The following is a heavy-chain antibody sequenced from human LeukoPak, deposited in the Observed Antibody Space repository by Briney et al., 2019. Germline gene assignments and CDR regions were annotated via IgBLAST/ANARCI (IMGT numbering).Heavy chain of an antibody. D-gene: IGHD7-27*01. CDR3: ARDTLSGDDLDY. J-gene: IGHJ4*02. CDR2: IRGSGTTI. CDR1: GFTFSDYC. V-gene: IGHV3-11*04. Sequence: GGSLRLSCAASGFTFSDYCMSWIRQAPGTGLEWVSYIRGSGTTIYYAESVKGRFTISREKAKNSVYLQMNSLRADDTAVYYCARDTLSGDDLDYWGQGTLVTVSS.